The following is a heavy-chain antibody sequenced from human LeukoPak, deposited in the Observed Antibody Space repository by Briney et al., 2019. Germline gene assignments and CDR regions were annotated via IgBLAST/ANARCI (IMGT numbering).Heavy chain of an antibody. CDR3: AKVATWTYFDS. CDR2: ISGSGGST. D-gene: IGHD3/OR15-3a*01. Sequence: GGSLRLSCAASGFTFSSYAMSWVRQAPGKGLEWVSAISGSGGSTYYADSVKGRFTISRDNSKNTLYLQLTSLRVEDTAVYYCAKVATWTYFDSWGQGTLVTVSS. CDR1: GFTFSSYA. J-gene: IGHJ4*02. V-gene: IGHV3-23*01.